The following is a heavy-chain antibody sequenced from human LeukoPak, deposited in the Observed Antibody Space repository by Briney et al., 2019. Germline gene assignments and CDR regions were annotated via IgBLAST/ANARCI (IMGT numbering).Heavy chain of an antibody. Sequence: TGGSLRLSCAASGFTFNTYSVNWVRQAPGKGLEWVSSISSGSSYIFYADSMKGRFTISRDNAKTSLYLQMNSLRAEDTAVYYCARQVGVDDAFDIWGQGTKVTVSS. CDR2: ISSGSSYI. CDR1: GFTFNTYS. J-gene: IGHJ3*02. D-gene: IGHD1-26*01. CDR3: ARQVGVDDAFDI. V-gene: IGHV3-21*01.